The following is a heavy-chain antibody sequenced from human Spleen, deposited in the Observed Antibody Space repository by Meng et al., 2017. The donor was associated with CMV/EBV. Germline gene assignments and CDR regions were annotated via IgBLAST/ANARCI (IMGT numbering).Heavy chain of an antibody. D-gene: IGHD6-6*01. J-gene: IGHJ4*02. V-gene: IGHV3-30*04. Sequence: GGSLRLSCAASGFTFSSYAMHWVRQAPGKGLEWVAVISYDGSNKYYADSVKGRFTISRDNSKNTLYLQMNSLRAEDTAVYYCARDRGSSIAARRALGQYYFDYWGQGTLVTVSS. CDR3: ARDRGSSIAARRALGQYYFDY. CDR2: ISYDGSNK. CDR1: GFTFSSYA.